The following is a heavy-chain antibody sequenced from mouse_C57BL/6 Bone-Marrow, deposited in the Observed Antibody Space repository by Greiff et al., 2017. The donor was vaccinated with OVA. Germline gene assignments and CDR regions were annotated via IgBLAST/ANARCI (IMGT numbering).Heavy chain of an antibody. J-gene: IGHJ4*01. V-gene: IGHV1-50*01. CDR2: LDPSDSYT. Sequence: QVQLQQPGAELVKPGASVKLSCKASGYTFTSYWMQWVKQRPGQGLEWIGELDPSDSYTNYNQKFKGKATFTVDTSSSTAYMQLSSLTSEDSAVYYCAREEDPYYGNPLDYWGQGTSVTVSS. D-gene: IGHD2-10*01. CDR1: GYTFTSYW. CDR3: AREEDPYYGNPLDY.